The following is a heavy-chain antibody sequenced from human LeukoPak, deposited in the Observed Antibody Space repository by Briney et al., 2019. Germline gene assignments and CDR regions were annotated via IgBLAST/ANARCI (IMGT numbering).Heavy chain of an antibody. V-gene: IGHV3-21*01. J-gene: IGHJ3*02. CDR2: ISSSSSYI. CDR3: ARDQPIAAAGVDAFDI. D-gene: IGHD6-13*01. CDR1: GFTFSSYA. Sequence: PGGSLRLSCAASGFTFSSYAMSWVRQAPGKGLEWVSSISSSSSYIYYADSVKGRFTISRDNAKNSLYLQMNSLRAEDTAVYYCARDQPIAAAGVDAFDIWGQGTMVTVSS.